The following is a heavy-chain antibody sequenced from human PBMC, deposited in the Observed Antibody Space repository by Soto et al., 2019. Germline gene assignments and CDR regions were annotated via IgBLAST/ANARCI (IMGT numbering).Heavy chain of an antibody. D-gene: IGHD4-4*01. V-gene: IGHV4-31*03. J-gene: IGHJ5*02. CDR3: ARGYYSNYEGGPDP. CDR2: IYYSGST. CDR1: GGSISSGGYY. Sequence: QVQLQESGPGLVKPSQTLSLTCTVSGGSISSGGYYWSWIRQHPGKGLEWIGYIYYSGSTYYNPSLKSRVTMSVDTAKNQVSLKLSSVTAADTAVYYCARGYYSNYEGGPDPLGQGTLVTVSS.